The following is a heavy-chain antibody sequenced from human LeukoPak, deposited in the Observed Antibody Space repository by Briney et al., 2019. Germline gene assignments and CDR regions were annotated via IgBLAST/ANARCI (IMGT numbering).Heavy chain of an antibody. V-gene: IGHV5-51*01. J-gene: IGHJ3*02. CDR1: GYSFTNYW. D-gene: IGHD2-21*01. CDR3: ARFSSTYYSEPGFAFDI. Sequence: GESLKISCKGSGYSFTNYWIGWVRQMPGKGLEWMGIIYPGDSDTRYSPSFQGQVTISADKSISTAYLQWSSLKASDTAMYYCARFSSTYYSEPGFAFDIWGQGTMVTVSS. CDR2: IYPGDSDT.